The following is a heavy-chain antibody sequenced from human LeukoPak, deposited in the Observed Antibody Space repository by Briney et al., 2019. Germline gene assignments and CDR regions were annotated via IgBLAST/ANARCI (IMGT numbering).Heavy chain of an antibody. Sequence: PGGSLRLSCAASGLTFRNYAMSWVRQAPGKGLEWVSAISASGGTPYYADSVKGRFTISRDNSQNTLYLQMNSLRAEDTAVYYCAKRHIAALGGDAFDAWGQGTMVTVSS. J-gene: IGHJ3*01. V-gene: IGHV3-23*01. D-gene: IGHD5-12*01. CDR1: GLTFRNYA. CDR3: AKRHIAALGGDAFDA. CDR2: ISASGGTP.